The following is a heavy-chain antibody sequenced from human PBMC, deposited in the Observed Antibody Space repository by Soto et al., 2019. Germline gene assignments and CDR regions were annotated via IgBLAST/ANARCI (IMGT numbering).Heavy chain of an antibody. CDR2: IYHSGST. Sequence: QVQLQESGPGLVKPSGTLSLTCAVSSGSISSSNWWRWVRQPPGKGLEWIGEIYHSGSTNYNPSLKSPVTISVDTSKNQFSLKLSSVTAADTAVYYCARVAVVAAIELEAFDIWGQGTMVTVSS. D-gene: IGHD2-15*01. J-gene: IGHJ3*02. CDR1: SGSISSSNW. V-gene: IGHV4-4*02. CDR3: ARVAVVAAIELEAFDI.